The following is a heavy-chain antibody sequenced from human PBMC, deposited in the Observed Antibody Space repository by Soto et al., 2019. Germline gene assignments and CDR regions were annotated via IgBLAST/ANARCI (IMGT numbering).Heavy chain of an antibody. V-gene: IGHV1-18*01. J-gene: IGHJ6*02. CDR1: GYTFTSYG. D-gene: IGHD2-15*01. Sequence: ASVKVSCKASGYTFTSYGISWVRQAPGQGLEWMGWISAYNGNTNYAQKFPGWVTMTRDTSISTAYMGLSRLRSDDTAVYYCARDASTRLLLLSWSSSGMDVWAQGPTVPVSS. CDR3: ARDASTRLLLLSWSSSGMDV. CDR2: ISAYNGNT.